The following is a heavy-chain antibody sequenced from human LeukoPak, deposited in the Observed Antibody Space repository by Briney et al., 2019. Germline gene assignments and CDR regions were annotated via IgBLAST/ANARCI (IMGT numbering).Heavy chain of an antibody. CDR2: ITSSGTYI. CDR3: AKEGGSYYPFDY. CDR1: GFTFNNYN. Sequence: PGGSLKLSCAASGFTFNNYNMNWVRQAPGRALGWVSSITSSGTYIFYADSVKGRVTISRDNAKNSLYLQMNSLRAEDTAVYYCAKEGGSYYPFDYWGQGTLVTVSS. J-gene: IGHJ4*02. V-gene: IGHV3-21*01. D-gene: IGHD1-26*01.